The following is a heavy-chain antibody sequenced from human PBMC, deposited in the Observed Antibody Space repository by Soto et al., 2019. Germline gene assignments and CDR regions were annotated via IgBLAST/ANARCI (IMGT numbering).Heavy chain of an antibody. CDR1: GFPFSIYS. D-gene: IGHD6-19*01. J-gene: IGHJ4*02. CDR2: ITSDTNTI. V-gene: IGHV3-48*02. Sequence: EVQLVESGGGLVQPGGSLRLSCAASGFPFSIYSMNWVRQAPGKGLEWSSYITSDTNTIKYADSVKGRFTISRDNAKNIAYLQMNGLRDEDPAVYFCARSVEGHFDYWGQGTVVTVSS. CDR3: ARSVEGHFDY.